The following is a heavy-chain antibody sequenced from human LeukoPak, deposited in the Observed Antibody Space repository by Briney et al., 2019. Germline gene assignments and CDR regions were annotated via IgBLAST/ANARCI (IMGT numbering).Heavy chain of an antibody. Sequence: GGSLRLSCAASGFTFSSYAMSWVRQAPGKGLEWVSAISGSGGSTYYADTVKGRFTISRDNSKNTLYLQMNSLRAEDTAVYYCARDRYGDYACDYWGQGILVTVSS. CDR3: ARDRYGDYACDY. V-gene: IGHV3-23*01. D-gene: IGHD4-17*01. J-gene: IGHJ4*02. CDR2: ISGSGGST. CDR1: GFTFSSYA.